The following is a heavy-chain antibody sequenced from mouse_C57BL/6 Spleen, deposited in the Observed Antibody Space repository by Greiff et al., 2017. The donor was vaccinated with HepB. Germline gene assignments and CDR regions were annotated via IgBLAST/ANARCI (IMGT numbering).Heavy chain of an antibody. Sequence: EVNVVESGGGLVQPGGSLKLSCAASGFTFSDYYMYWVRQTPEKRLEWVAYISNGGGSTYYPDTVKGRFTISRDNAKNTLYLQMSRLKSEDTAMYYCARQGLRRDAMDYWGQGTSVTVSS. CDR3: ARQGLRRDAMDY. V-gene: IGHV5-12*01. D-gene: IGHD2-2*01. J-gene: IGHJ4*01. CDR2: ISNGGGST. CDR1: GFTFSDYY.